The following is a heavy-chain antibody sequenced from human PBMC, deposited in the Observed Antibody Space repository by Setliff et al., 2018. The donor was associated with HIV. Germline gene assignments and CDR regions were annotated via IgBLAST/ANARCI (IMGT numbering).Heavy chain of an antibody. Sequence: ASVKVSCKASGYTFTSYGISWVRQAPGQGLEWMGWISAYNGNTNYSQKFQGRVTFIRVTSASTAYMELSSLRSEDTAVYYCARGPGAFGGTSVQNFDYWGQGTLVTVSS. CDR3: ARGPGAFGGTSVQNFDY. CDR2: ISAYNGNT. J-gene: IGHJ4*02. CDR1: GYTFTSYG. D-gene: IGHD3-16*01. V-gene: IGHV1-18*01.